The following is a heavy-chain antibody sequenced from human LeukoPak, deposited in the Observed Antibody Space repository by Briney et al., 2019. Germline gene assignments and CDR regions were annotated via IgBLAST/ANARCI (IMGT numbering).Heavy chain of an antibody. CDR3: AREMAGGVYSGYDFGY. D-gene: IGHD5-12*01. CDR2: SNPNSGGT. Sequence: ASVKVSCKASGYTFTGYYIHWVRQAPGQGLEWMGWSNPNSGGTSYAQRFQGRVTMTRDTSISTVYMVLSRLRSDDTAVYYCAREMAGGVYSGYDFGYWGQGTLVTVSS. CDR1: GYTFTGYY. J-gene: IGHJ4*02. V-gene: IGHV1-2*02.